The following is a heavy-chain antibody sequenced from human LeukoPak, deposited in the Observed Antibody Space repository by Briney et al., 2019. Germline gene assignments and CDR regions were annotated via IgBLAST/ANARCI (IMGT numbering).Heavy chain of an antibody. CDR3: ARDFIRGAPDYFDL. V-gene: IGHV3-30*04. CDR1: GFTFSSYP. Sequence: PGGSLRLSCTVSGFTFSSYPFHWVRQAPGKGLEWVAVIGYDGVQQFYTDSMKGRFTISRDDSKSTLYLQMDSLRVEDTAVYYCARDFIRGAPDYFDLWGQGTLVIVS. D-gene: IGHD3-10*01. J-gene: IGHJ4*02. CDR2: IGYDGVQQ.